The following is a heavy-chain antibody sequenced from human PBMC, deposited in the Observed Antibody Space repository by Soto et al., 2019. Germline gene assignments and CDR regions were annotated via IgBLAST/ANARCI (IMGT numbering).Heavy chain of an antibody. CDR3: ARLSAAGTWAWGMDV. V-gene: IGHV4-39*01. J-gene: IGHJ6*02. D-gene: IGHD6-13*01. Sequence: SETLSLTCTVSGGSISSSSYYWGWIRQPPGKGLEWIGSIYYSGSTYYNPSLKSRVTISVDTSKNQFSLKLSSVTAADTAVYYCARLSAAGTWAWGMDVWGQGTTVTVSS. CDR1: GGSISSSSYY. CDR2: IYYSGST.